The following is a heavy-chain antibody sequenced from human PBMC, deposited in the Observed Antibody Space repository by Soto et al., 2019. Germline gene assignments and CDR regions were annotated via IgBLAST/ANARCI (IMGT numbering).Heavy chain of an antibody. V-gene: IGHV1-3*01. CDR2: INAGNGNT. J-gene: IGHJ4*02. CDR3: ARVSGSIVGDHY. D-gene: IGHD1-26*01. Sequence: ASVKVSCKASGYTFTTYAMHWVRQAPGQRLEWMGWINAGNGNTKYSQRFQGRVTITRDTSASTAYMELSSLRSEDTAVYYCARVSGSIVGDHYWGQGTLVTVSS. CDR1: GYTFTTYA.